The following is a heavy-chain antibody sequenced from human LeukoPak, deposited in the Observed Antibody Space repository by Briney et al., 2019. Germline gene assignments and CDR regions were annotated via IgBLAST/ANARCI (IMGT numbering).Heavy chain of an antibody. CDR2: ISGSGGST. J-gene: IGHJ4*02. D-gene: IGHD6-19*01. CDR1: GFTFSCYA. V-gene: IGHV3-23*01. CDR3: AKDSRIAVAGTEGFDY. Sequence: PGGSLRLFCAASGFTFSCYAMSWVRQAPGEGLEWVSAISGSGGSTYYADSVKGRFTISRDNSKNALYLQMNSPRAEDTAVYYCAKDSRIAVAGTEGFDYWGQGTLVTVSS.